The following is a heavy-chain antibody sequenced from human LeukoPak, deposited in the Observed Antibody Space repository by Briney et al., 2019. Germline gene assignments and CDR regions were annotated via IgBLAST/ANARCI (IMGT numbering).Heavy chain of an antibody. Sequence: GSLTLSCAASGFPFSTSTMTWLRQAPGKGLQWVSSILGSGGNTYYTESVKGRFTMSRDNSKSTVFLQMSSLRAEDTAIYYCAKMAYVVWSGDGWFDPWGQGTLVTVSS. J-gene: IGHJ5*02. CDR1: GFPFSTST. CDR2: ILGSGGNT. CDR3: AKMAYVVWSGDGWFDP. V-gene: IGHV3-23*01. D-gene: IGHD3-3*01.